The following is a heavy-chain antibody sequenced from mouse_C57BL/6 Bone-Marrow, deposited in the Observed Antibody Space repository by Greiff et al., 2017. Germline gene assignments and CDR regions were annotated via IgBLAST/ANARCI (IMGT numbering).Heavy chain of an antibody. J-gene: IGHJ1*03. CDR2: ISCGSSTL. CDR1: GFTFSDYG. V-gene: IGHV5-17*01. Sequence: EVKLVESGGGLVKPGGSLKLSCAASGFTFSDYGMHWVRQAPEKGLEWVAYISCGSSTLYYADTVKGRFTISRDNAKNTLFMKMTSLRSEDTAMYYCARTGYYYGSSYPWYFDVWGTGTTVTVSS. D-gene: IGHD1-1*01. CDR3: ARTGYYYGSSYPWYFDV.